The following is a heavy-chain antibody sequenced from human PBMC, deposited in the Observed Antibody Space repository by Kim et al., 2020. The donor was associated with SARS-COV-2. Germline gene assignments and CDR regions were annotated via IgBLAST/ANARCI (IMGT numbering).Heavy chain of an antibody. Sequence: SETLSLTCTVSGGSVSSGSYYWSWIRQPPGKGLEWIGYIYYSGSTNYNPSLKSRVTISVDTSKNQFSLKLSSVTAADTAVYYCARGSPVRGVIAADDYHYYGMDVWGQGTTVTVSS. J-gene: IGHJ6*02. CDR3: ARGSPVRGVIAADDYHYYGMDV. D-gene: IGHD3-10*01. CDR2: IYYSGST. CDR1: GGSVSSGSYY. V-gene: IGHV4-61*01.